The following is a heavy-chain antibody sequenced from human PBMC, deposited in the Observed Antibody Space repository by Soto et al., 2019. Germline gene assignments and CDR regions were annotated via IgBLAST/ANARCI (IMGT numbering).Heavy chain of an antibody. Sequence: EVQLAESGGGLAQPGGSLRLSCAASGFTLSGYAMDWVRQAPGKGLEYVSGISSNGVGTYYANSVQGRFTISRDNSKNTVYLLMGSLRAEDMAVYYCARRARQDFYYTDVWGKGTTVTVSS. D-gene: IGHD6-6*01. V-gene: IGHV3-64*01. CDR3: ARRARQDFYYTDV. CDR2: ISSNGVGT. CDR1: GFTLSGYA. J-gene: IGHJ6*03.